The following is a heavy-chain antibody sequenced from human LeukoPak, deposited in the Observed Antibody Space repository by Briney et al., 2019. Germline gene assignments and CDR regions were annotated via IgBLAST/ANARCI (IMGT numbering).Heavy chain of an antibody. CDR2: INHSGST. D-gene: IGHD1-14*01. CDR1: GGSSSGYY. V-gene: IGHV4-34*01. CDR3: ATLLPVRPSV. J-gene: IGHJ6*02. Sequence: SETLSLTCAVYGGSSSGYYWSWIRQPPGKGLEWIGEINHSGSTNYNPSLKSRVTISVDTSKNQFSLKLSSVTAADTAVYYCATLLPVRPSVWGQGTTVTVSS.